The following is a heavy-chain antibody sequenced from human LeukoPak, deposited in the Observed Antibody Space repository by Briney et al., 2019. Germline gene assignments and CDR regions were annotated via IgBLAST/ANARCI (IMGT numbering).Heavy chain of an antibody. CDR2: ISGSGGTT. J-gene: IGHJ4*02. Sequence: PGGSLRLSCAASGFTFSDYYMSWIRQAPGKGLEWISYISGSGGTTYYADSVQGRFTVSRDNAKNSLYLQMNSLRAEDTAVYYCASLNPGIAVAGPNPLNFGYWGQGTLVTVSS. D-gene: IGHD6-19*01. CDR3: ASLNPGIAVAGPNPLNFGY. V-gene: IGHV3-11*04. CDR1: GFTFSDYY.